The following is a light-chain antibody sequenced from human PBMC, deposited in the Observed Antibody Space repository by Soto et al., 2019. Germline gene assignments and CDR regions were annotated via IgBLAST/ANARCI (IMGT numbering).Light chain of an antibody. J-gene: IGKJ1*01. V-gene: IGKV1-5*03. Sequence: DIQMTQSPSTLSASVGDRVTITCRASQSISSWLAWYQQKPGKAPKLLIYKASSFESGVPSRFSGSGSGTEFTLTISSLQPDDFATYYCQQYNSYRRTFGQGTKVEIK. CDR2: KAS. CDR1: QSISSW. CDR3: QQYNSYRRT.